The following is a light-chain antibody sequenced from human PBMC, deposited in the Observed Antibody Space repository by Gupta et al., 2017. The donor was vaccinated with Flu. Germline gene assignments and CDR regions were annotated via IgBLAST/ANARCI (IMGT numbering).Light chain of an antibody. CDR1: SSDVGGYIY. CDR2: EVN. J-gene: IGLJ2*01. V-gene: IGLV2-8*01. Sequence: QSALTQPPSASGSPGQSVSTSCTGTSSDVGGYIYVSWYQQHPGKAPHLIIYEVNKRASGVRDRFSGSKSGNSASLTVSGLLAEDEADYYCCSYGGSKFFGGGTKLTVL. CDR3: CSYGGSKF.